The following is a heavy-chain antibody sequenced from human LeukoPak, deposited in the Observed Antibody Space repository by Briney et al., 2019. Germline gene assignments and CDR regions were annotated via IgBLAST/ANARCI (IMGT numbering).Heavy chain of an antibody. CDR2: ISYDGSNK. CDR1: GFTFSSYG. V-gene: IGHV3-30*18. D-gene: IGHD3-22*01. J-gene: IGHJ4*02. Sequence: GGSLRLSCAASGFTFSSYGVHWVRQAPGKGLEWVAVISYDGSNKYYADSVKGRFTISRDNSKNTLYLQMNSLRAEDTAVYYCAKALVYDSSGYENDYWGQGTLVTVSS. CDR3: AKALVYDSSGYENDY.